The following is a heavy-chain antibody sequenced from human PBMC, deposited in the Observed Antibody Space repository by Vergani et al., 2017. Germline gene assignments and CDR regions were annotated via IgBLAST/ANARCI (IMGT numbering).Heavy chain of an antibody. V-gene: IGHV3-48*03. CDR3: SRYSGYSVTLDY. J-gene: IGHJ4*02. D-gene: IGHD6-13*01. CDR2: ISSSGSTI. CDR1: GFTFSSYE. Sequence: EVQLVESGGGLVQPGGSLRLSCAASGFTFSSYEMNWVRQAPGKGLEWVSYISSSGSTIYYADSVKGRFTISRDNAKNSLYLQMNSLRAEDTAVYYCSRYSGYSVTLDYWGQGTLVTVSS.